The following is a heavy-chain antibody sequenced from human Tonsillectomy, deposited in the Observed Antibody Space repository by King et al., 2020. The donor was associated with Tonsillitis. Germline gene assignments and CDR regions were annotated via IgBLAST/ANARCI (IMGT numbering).Heavy chain of an antibody. V-gene: IGHV4-39*01. CDR3: ARSVSGSFDY. CDR1: GGSISSSDQY. CDR2: MYYSGTI. J-gene: IGHJ4*02. Sequence: LQLQESGPGVVKPSETLSLTCTVSGGSISSSDQYWAWIRQPPGKGLEWIGYMYYSGTIFYNPSLNSRITISGGPSENRFSLKLSSVTAADTAVYFCARSVSGSFDYWGQGALVTVSS. D-gene: IGHD1-26*01.